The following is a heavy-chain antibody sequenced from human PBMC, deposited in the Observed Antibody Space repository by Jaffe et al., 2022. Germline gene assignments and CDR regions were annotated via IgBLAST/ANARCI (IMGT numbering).Heavy chain of an antibody. CDR2: IYTSGST. D-gene: IGHD3-22*01. CDR3: ARDNAMIVLGDAFDI. V-gene: IGHV4-61*02. J-gene: IGHJ3*02. Sequence: QVQLQESGPGLVKPSQTLSLTCTVSGGSISSGSYYWSWIRQPAGKGLECIGRIYTSGSTNYNPSLKSRVTISVDTSKNQFSLKLSSVTAADTAVYYCARDNAMIVLGDAFDIWGQGTMVTVSS. CDR1: GGSISSGSYY.